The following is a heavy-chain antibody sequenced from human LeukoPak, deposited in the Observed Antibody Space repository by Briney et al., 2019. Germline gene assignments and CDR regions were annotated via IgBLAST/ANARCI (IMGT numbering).Heavy chain of an antibody. CDR1: GFTFSDHY. J-gene: IGHJ4*02. D-gene: IGHD1-26*01. V-gene: IGHV3-11*01. Sequence: PGGSLRLSCAASGFTFSDHYMSWFRQAPGKGLEWVSYISNSGSLKYYADSVKGRFAISRDNAKNSLYLQMDSLRAEETAVYYCARNEGSFWGQGTLVTVSS. CDR2: ISNSGSLK. CDR3: ARNEGSF.